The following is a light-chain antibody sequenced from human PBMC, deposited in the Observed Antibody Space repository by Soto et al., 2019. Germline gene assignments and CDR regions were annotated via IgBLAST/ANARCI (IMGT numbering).Light chain of an antibody. V-gene: IGLV1-44*01. Sequence: QSALTQPPSASGAPGQRVTISCSGSRSNIAANTVNWYQQFPGTAPKLLIYSNNQRPSGVPDRFSGSKSGTSASLAISGLQSVDESDYYCAAWDDSLNGPVFGGGTQLTVL. J-gene: IGLJ3*02. CDR3: AAWDDSLNGPV. CDR2: SNN. CDR1: RSNIAANT.